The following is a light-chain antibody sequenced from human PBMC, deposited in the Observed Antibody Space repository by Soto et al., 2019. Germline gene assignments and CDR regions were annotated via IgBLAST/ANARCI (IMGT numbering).Light chain of an antibody. CDR3: ASWDDSLNGPV. CDR1: SANIGGNP. Sequence: QSVLTQPPSVSGAPGQRVTISCTGSSANIGGNPVNWYQHVPTTAPKLLIYTNTQRPSGVPDRFSGSKSGTSASLAISGLQSEDEADYYCASWDDSLNGPVFGTGTKVNVL. J-gene: IGLJ1*01. V-gene: IGLV1-44*01. CDR2: TNT.